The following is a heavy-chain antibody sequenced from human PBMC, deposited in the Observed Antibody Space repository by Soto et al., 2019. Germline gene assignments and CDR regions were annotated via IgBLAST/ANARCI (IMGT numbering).Heavy chain of an antibody. Sequence: PSETLSLTCTVSGGSISSYYWSWIRQPPGKGLEWIGYIYYSGSTNYNPSLESRVTISVDTSKNQFSLKLSSVTAADTAVYYCARNYGPGYTFDYWGQGTLVTVSS. CDR3: ARNYGPGYTFDY. CDR2: IYYSGST. V-gene: IGHV4-59*08. D-gene: IGHD3-10*01. CDR1: GGSISSYY. J-gene: IGHJ4*02.